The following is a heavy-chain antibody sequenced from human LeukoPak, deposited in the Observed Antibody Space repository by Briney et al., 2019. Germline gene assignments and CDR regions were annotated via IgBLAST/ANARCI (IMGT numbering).Heavy chain of an antibody. CDR1: GFTFDDYA. V-gene: IGHV3-9*01. J-gene: IGHJ4*02. Sequence: TGRSLRLSCAASGFTFDDYAMHWVRQAPGKGLEWVSGISWNSGSIGYADSVKGRFTISRDNAKSTLYMQMNSLRAEDTAVYYCVRGSNDWYGMDYWGQGTLVTVSA. CDR2: ISWNSGSI. CDR3: VRGSNDWYGMDY. D-gene: IGHD6-19*01.